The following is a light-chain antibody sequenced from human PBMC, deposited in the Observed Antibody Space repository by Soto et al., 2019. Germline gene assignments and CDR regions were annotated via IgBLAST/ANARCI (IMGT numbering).Light chain of an antibody. CDR2: EGS. V-gene: IGLV2-23*01. Sequence: QSALTQPASVSGSPGQSITISCTGTSSDVGSYNLVSWYQQHTGKAPKLMIYEGSKRPSGVSNRFSGSKSGNTASLTISGLQAEDEADYYCCSYAGSSTHVVFGVGTKLTVL. CDR3: CSYAGSSTHVV. CDR1: SSDVGSYNL. J-gene: IGLJ2*01.